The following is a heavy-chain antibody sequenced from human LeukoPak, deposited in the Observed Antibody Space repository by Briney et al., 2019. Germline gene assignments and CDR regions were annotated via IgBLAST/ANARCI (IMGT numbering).Heavy chain of an antibody. CDR2: ISWNSGSI. Sequence: PGGSLRLSCAASGFTFSSYSMNWVRQAPGKGLEWVSGISWNSGSIGYADSVKGRFTISRDNAKNSLYLQMNSLRAEDTALYYWAKVRGGSSGYYDYWGQGTLVTVSS. D-gene: IGHD3-22*01. CDR1: GFTFSSYS. V-gene: IGHV3-9*01. J-gene: IGHJ4*02. CDR3: AKVRGGSSGYYDY.